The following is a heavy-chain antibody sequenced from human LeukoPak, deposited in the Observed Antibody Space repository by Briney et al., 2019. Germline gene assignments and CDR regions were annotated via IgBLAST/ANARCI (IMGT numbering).Heavy chain of an antibody. Sequence: GGSLRLSCAASGFTFSSYGMHWVRQAPGKGLEWVAVISYDGSNKYYADSVKGRFTISRDNSKNTLYLQMNSLRAEDTAVYYCAKRLSGIAAGEGDYWGQGTLVTVSS. D-gene: IGHD6-13*01. CDR2: ISYDGSNK. CDR1: GFTFSSYG. V-gene: IGHV3-30*18. J-gene: IGHJ4*02. CDR3: AKRLSGIAAGEGDY.